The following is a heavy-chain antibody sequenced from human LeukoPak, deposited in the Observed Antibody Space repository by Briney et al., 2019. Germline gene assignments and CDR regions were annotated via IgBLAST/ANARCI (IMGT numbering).Heavy chain of an antibody. J-gene: IGHJ3*02. CDR3: AHLYYYDSSGYQRGYVVPFDI. V-gene: IGHV1-46*01. CDR2: INPSGGST. D-gene: IGHD3-22*01. CDR1: GYTFTSYY. Sequence: ASVKVSCKASGYTFTSYYMHWVRQAPGQGLEWMGIINPSGGSTSYAQKFQGRVTMTRDTSTSTVYMELSSLRSEDTAVYYCAHLYYYDSSGYQRGYVVPFDIWGQGTMVTVSS.